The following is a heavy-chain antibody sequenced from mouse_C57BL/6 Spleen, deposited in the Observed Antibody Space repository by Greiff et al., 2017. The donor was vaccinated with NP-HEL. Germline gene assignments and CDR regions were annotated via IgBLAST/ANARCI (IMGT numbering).Heavy chain of an antibody. CDR1: GYTFTSYW. J-gene: IGHJ3*01. CDR2: IHPNSGST. CDR3: ATDYGSSYGWFAY. V-gene: IGHV1-64*01. D-gene: IGHD1-1*01. Sequence: QVQLQQPGAELVKPGASVKLSCKASGYTFTSYWMHWVKQRPGQGLEWIGMIHPNSGSTNYNEKFKSKATLTVDKSSSTAYMQLSSLTSEDSAVYYCATDYGSSYGWFAYWGQGTLVTVSA.